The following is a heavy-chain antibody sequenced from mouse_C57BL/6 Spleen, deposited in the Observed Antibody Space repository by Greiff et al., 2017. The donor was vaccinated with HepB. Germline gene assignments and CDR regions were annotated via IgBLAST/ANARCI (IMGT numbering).Heavy chain of an antibody. D-gene: IGHD2-4*01. CDR3: TRSDDYDGRGFDY. V-gene: IGHV1-15*01. CDR2: IDPETGGT. CDR1: GYTFTDYE. Sequence: QVQLKQSGAELVRPGASVTLSCKASGYTFTDYEMHWVKQTPVHGLEWIGAIDPETGGTAYNQKFKGKAILTADKSSSTAYMELRSLTSEDSAVYYCTRSDDYDGRGFDYWGQGTTLTVSS. J-gene: IGHJ2*01.